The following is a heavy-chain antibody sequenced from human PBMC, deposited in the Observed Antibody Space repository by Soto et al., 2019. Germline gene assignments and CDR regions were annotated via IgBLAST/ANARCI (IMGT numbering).Heavy chain of an antibody. Sequence: PSETLSLTCTVSGGSISSYYWSWIRQPPGKGLEWIGYIYYSGSTNYNPSLKSRVTISVDTSENQFSLKLSSVTAADTAVYYCARMVSPDSSGYYSNWFDPWGQGTLVTSPQ. CDR3: ARMVSPDSSGYYSNWFDP. J-gene: IGHJ5*02. D-gene: IGHD3-22*01. CDR1: GGSISSYY. CDR2: IYYSGST. V-gene: IGHV4-59*01.